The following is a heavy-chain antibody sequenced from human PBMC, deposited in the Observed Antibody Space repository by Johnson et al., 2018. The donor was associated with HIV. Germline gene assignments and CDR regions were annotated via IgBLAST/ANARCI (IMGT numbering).Heavy chain of an antibody. Sequence: QMQLVESGGGVVQPGRSLRLSCAASGFTFSSYGMHWVRQAPGKGLEWVAVISYDGSNKYYADSVKGRFTISRDNSKNTLYLQMNSLRAEDTAVYYCAREGSGYFHAFDIWGQGTMVTVSS. J-gene: IGHJ3*02. CDR1: GFTFSSYG. CDR3: AREGSGYFHAFDI. D-gene: IGHD3-22*01. CDR2: ISYDGSNK. V-gene: IGHV3-30*19.